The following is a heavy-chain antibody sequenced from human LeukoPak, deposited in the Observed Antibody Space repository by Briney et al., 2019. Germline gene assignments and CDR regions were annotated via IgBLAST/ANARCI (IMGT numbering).Heavy chain of an antibody. CDR2: IYSDETT. Sequence: PGGSLRLSCAASGLTVSSIFMSWVRQAPGKGLEWVSVIYSDETTYYADSVKGRFTISRDSSKSSLYLQMNSLRAEDTAVYYCATEFGYFGSGSYAFDSWGQGTLVTVSS. D-gene: IGHD3-10*01. J-gene: IGHJ4*02. CDR3: ATEFGYFGSGSYAFDS. CDR1: GLTVSSIF. V-gene: IGHV3-53*01.